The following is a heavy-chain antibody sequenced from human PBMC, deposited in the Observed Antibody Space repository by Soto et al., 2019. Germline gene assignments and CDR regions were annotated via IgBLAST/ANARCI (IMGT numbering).Heavy chain of an antibody. J-gene: IGHJ4*02. CDR2: ISGSGGST. Sequence: EVQLLESGGGLVQPGGSLRLSCAASGFTFSSYAMSWVRQAPGKGLEWVSAISGSGGSTYYADSVKGRFTTSRDNSKNSLYLQMNSLRAEDTAVYYCASRGFLEWCSYRDCSYYWGQGTLVTVSS. D-gene: IGHD3-3*01. CDR1: GFTFSSYA. V-gene: IGHV3-23*01. CDR3: ASRGFLEWCSYRDCSYY.